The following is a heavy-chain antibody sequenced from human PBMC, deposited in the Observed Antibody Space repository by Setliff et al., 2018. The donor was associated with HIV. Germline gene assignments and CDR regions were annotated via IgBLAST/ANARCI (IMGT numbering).Heavy chain of an antibody. V-gene: IGHV3-53*01. Sequence: GGSLRLSCAASGFTVSSNYMSWVRQAPGKGLEWVSVIYSGGSTYYAESVKGRFTVSRDNSKNTVYLQMNSLRAEDTAVYYCAKYSSSWSYYSYYMNVWGKGTTVTVSS. CDR3: AKYSSSWSYYSYYMNV. CDR1: GFTVSSNY. D-gene: IGHD6-6*01. CDR2: IYSGGST. J-gene: IGHJ6*03.